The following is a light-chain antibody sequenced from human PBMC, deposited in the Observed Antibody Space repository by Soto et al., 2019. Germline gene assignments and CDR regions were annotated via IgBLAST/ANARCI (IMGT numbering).Light chain of an antibody. CDR2: GNS. CDR3: QSYDSSLSGAV. V-gene: IGLV1-40*01. J-gene: IGLJ3*02. Sequence: QSVLTQPHSVSGAPRQRVTISCTGSSSNIGAGSDVHWDQQLPGTVPKLLIYGNSNRPSGVPDRFSGSKSGTSASLAITGLQAEDEADYYCQSYDSSLSGAVFGGGTKLTVL. CDR1: SSNIGAGSD.